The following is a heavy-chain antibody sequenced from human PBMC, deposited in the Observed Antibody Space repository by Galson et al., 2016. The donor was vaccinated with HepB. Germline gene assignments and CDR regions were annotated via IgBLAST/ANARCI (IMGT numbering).Heavy chain of an antibody. Sequence: SLRLSCAASGFTFTSYWIHWVRQVPGEGLVWVSRINSDGSSTHYADSVKGRFTISRDNAKNTVYLQMNSLRVEDTAVYYCARVGVIPYYYYGMDVWGQGTLVTVSP. CDR2: INSDGSST. CDR3: ARVGVIPYYYYGMDV. J-gene: IGHJ6*01. CDR1: GFTFTSYW. D-gene: IGHD3-10*01. V-gene: IGHV3-74*01.